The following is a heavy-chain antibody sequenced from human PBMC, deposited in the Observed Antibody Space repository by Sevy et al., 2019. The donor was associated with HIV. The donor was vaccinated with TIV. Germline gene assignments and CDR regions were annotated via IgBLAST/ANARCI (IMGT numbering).Heavy chain of an antibody. V-gene: IGHV4-61*03. Sequence: SETLSLTCTVSGGSVSSDFSYWNWVRQPPGKGLEYIGSISYGGTTSYNPSLKSRLTISLDTSKNHFSLKVNSVTAADTAIYYCAKRDYGDYVDYFDPWGQGTLVTVSS. CDR2: ISYGGTT. CDR3: AKRDYGDYVDYFDP. CDR1: GGSVSSDFSY. D-gene: IGHD4-17*01. J-gene: IGHJ5*02.